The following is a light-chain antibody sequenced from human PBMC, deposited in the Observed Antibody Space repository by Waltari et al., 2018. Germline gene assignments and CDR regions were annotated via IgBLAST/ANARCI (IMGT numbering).Light chain of an antibody. Sequence: QSALTQPRSVSESPGQSLTISCTGTSTAVGPSTYVSWYQHHPGKAPKLVIYDVSKWPSGVPDRFSGSKSGNTTSLTISGLQAEDEADYYCCSYTGSYPPWVFGGGTKLTVL. CDR1: STAVGPSTY. J-gene: IGLJ3*02. CDR3: CSYTGSYPPWV. V-gene: IGLV2-11*01. CDR2: DVS.